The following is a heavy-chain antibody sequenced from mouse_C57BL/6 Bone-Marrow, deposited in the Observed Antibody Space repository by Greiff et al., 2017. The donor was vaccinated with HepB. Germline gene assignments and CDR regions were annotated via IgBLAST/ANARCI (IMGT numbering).Heavy chain of an antibody. D-gene: IGHD1-1*01. CDR2: IYPGSGST. V-gene: IGHV1-55*01. CDR3: ARYYYGSSLWYFDV. J-gene: IGHJ1*03. Sequence: QVQLPQPGAELVKPGASVKMSCKASGYTFTSYWITWVKQRPGQGLEWIGDIYPGSGSTNYNEKFKSKATLTVDTSSSTAYMQLSSLTSEDSAVYYCARYYYGSSLWYFDVWGTGTTVTVSS. CDR1: GYTFTSYW.